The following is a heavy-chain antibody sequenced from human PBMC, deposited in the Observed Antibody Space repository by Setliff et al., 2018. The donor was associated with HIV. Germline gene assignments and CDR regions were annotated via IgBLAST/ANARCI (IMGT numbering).Heavy chain of an antibody. CDR2: IHQSGTA. CDR3: ARQVGEGKWYLDS. CDR1: GVSANNDDDY. V-gene: IGHV4-39*01. Sequence: KTSETLSLTCAVSGVSANNDDDYWGWIRQPPGKGLEWIAIIHQSGTAHKRPSLKSRVTISIDTSENLFSLKLSGVTAADTAIYYCARQVGEGKWYLDSWGHGTLVTVSS. D-gene: IGHD1-26*01. J-gene: IGHJ4*01.